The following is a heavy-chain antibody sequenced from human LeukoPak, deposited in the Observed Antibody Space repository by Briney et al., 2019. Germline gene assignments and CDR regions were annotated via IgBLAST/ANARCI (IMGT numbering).Heavy chain of an antibody. D-gene: IGHD6-19*01. CDR3: ARVWYSSGWTFDY. Sequence: GASVKVSCKASGYSFTGYYIHWLRQAPGRGLEWMGRVNPASGGTDYAQQFQGRVTMTRDTSISTAYMELSRLRSDDTAVYYCARVWYSSGWTFDYWGQGTLVTVSS. CDR1: GYSFTGYY. J-gene: IGHJ4*02. CDR2: VNPASGGT. V-gene: IGHV1-2*06.